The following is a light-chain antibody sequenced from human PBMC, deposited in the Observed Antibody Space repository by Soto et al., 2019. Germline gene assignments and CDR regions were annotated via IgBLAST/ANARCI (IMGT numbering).Light chain of an antibody. Sequence: AIRMTQSPSSLSASTGDRVTITCRASQGISSYLAWYQQKPGKAPKLLIYAASTLQSGVPSRFSGSGSGTEFTLTISSLQPDDFATYYCQQYNSYSPITFGQGTRLEIK. CDR3: QQYNSYSPIT. CDR1: QGISSY. V-gene: IGKV1-8*01. J-gene: IGKJ5*01. CDR2: AAS.